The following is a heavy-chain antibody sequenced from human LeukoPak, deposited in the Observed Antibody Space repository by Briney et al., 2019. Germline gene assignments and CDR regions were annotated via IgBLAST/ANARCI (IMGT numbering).Heavy chain of an antibody. D-gene: IGHD2-15*01. CDR2: INHSGST. J-gene: IGHJ4*02. CDR3: ARVVVWAPFDY. CDR1: GGSFSGYY. Sequence: PSETLSLTCAVYGGSFSGYYWSWIRQPPGKGLEWIGEINHSGSTNYNPSLKSRVTISVDTSKDQFYLKLSSVTAADTAVYYCARVVVWAPFDYWGQGTLVTVSS. V-gene: IGHV4-34*01.